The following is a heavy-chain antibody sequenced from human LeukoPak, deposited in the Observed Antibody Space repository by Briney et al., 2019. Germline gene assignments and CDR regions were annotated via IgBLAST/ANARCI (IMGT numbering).Heavy chain of an antibody. CDR1: GFTFSSYA. V-gene: IGHV3-23*01. CDR2: IIGSGGST. CDR3: AKGSTWIQLWFDY. D-gene: IGHD5-18*01. Sequence: PGGSLRLSCAASGFTFSSYAMSWVRQPPGKGLECLSSIIGSGGSTYYADSVKGRFTISRDNSKNTLYLQMNSLRAEDTAVYYCAKGSTWIQLWFDYWGQGTLVTVSS. J-gene: IGHJ4*02.